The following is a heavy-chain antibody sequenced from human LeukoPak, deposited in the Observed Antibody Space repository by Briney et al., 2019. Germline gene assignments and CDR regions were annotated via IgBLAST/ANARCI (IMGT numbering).Heavy chain of an antibody. D-gene: IGHD5-18*01. CDR2: INHTGST. Sequence: SETLSLTCAVYGGSFSGYYWSWIRQPPGKGLEWIGEINHTGSTNYNPSLKSRVTISVDTSKNQFSLRLSSVTAADTSVYYCARARARLWGFDYWGQGTLVTVSS. J-gene: IGHJ4*02. CDR1: GGSFSGYY. V-gene: IGHV4-34*01. CDR3: ARARARLWGFDY.